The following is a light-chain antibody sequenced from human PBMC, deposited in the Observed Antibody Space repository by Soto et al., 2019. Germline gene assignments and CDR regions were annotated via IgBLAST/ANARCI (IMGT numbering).Light chain of an antibody. J-gene: IGLJ3*02. CDR3: GTWDSSLSGFWL. V-gene: IGLV1-51*01. CDR2: DND. Sequence: QSVLTQPPSVSAAPGQTVTISCSGDTSNIGTNYVSWYQQLPGTAPKLLIYDNDNRPSGIPDRFSASKSGTAATLAITGLQTGDEADYYCGTWDSSLSGFWLFGGGTQLTVL. CDR1: TSNIGTNY.